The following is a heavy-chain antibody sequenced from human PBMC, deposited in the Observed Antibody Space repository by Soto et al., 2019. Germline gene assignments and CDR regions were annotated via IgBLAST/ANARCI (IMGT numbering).Heavy chain of an antibody. CDR3: AREHPYGSGSYSPYFDY. J-gene: IGHJ4*02. D-gene: IGHD3-10*01. V-gene: IGHV4-59*01. Sequence: PSETLSLTCTVSGGSISSYYWSWIRQPPGKGLEWIGYIYYSGSTNYNPSLKSRVTISVDTSKNQFSLKLSSVTAADTAVCYCAREHPYGSGSYSPYFDYWGQGTLVTVSS. CDR1: GGSISSYY. CDR2: IYYSGST.